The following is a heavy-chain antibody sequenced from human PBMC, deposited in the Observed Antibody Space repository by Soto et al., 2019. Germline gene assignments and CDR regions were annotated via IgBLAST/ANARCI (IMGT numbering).Heavy chain of an antibody. V-gene: IGHV3-11*01. D-gene: IGHD1-1*01. J-gene: IGHJ6*02. CDR1: GFTFSDYY. Sequence: PGGSLTLSCAASGFTFSDYYMSWIRQAPGKGLEWVSYISSSGSTIYYADSVKGRFTIARGNDKNSLYLQMNSLRAEDTAVYYCARAEGTVTYYYYYGMDVWGQGTTVTVSS. CDR2: ISSSGSTI. CDR3: ARAEGTVTYYYYYGMDV.